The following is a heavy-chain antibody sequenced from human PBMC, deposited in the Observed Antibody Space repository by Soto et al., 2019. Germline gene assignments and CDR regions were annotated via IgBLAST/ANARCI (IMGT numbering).Heavy chain of an antibody. CDR2: INAGNGNT. D-gene: IGHD1-26*01. CDR3: ARGGNYYSWDLHY. V-gene: IGHV1-3*05. J-gene: IGHJ4*02. Sequence: QVQLVQSGAEEKKPGASVKVSCKASGYTFTTYAMHWVRQAPGQRLEWMGWINAGNGNTQYSQKFQGRVTITRDTSASTAYMELSSLRSEDTAVFYCARGGNYYSWDLHYWGQGTLVTVSS. CDR1: GYTFTTYA.